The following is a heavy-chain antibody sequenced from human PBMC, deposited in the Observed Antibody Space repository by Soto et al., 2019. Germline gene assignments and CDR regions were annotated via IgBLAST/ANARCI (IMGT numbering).Heavy chain of an antibody. D-gene: IGHD1-26*01. Sequence: SGPTLLNPTQTFTLTCTFSGFSLTTRGMGVGRIRQPPGKALEWLALIYWDDDKRYSPALKRRLTITKDTSKNQVVLTMTNMDPVDTATYYCAHTQPPLELLAPYALNWFDTCRQGTLVTVSA. CDR1: GFSLTTRGMG. J-gene: IGHJ5*02. CDR3: AHTQPPLELLAPYALNWFDT. CDR2: IYWDDDK. V-gene: IGHV2-5*02.